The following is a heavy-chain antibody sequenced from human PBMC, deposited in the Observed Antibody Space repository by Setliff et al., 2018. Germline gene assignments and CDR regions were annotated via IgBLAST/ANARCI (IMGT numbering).Heavy chain of an antibody. CDR2: VYPEDGHT. CDR1: GYTFTDYY. J-gene: IGHJ4*02. V-gene: IGHV1-69-2*01. Sequence: ASVKVSCKASGYTFTDYYMHWVQQAPGKGLEWMGRVYPEDGHTKYAGKFQGRITISADMSLDIAHMELGSLTSEDTAVYYCTTGLRHGVPYFDLWGQGTRVTVSS. D-gene: IGHD3-10*01. CDR3: TTGLRHGVPYFDL.